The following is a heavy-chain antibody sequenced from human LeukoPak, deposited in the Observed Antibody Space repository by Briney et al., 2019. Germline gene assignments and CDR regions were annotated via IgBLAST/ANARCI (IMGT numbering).Heavy chain of an antibody. D-gene: IGHD6-13*01. J-gene: IGHJ4*02. CDR2: INPNSGGT. V-gene: IGHV1-2*02. CDR1: GYTFTGYY. CDR3: ARSSRVAAAGPDY. Sequence: GESLKISCKASGYTFTGYYMHWVRQAPGQGLEWMGWINPNSGGTNYAQKFQGRVTMTRDTSISTAYMELSRLRSDDTAVYYCARSSRVAAAGPDYWGQGTLVTVSS.